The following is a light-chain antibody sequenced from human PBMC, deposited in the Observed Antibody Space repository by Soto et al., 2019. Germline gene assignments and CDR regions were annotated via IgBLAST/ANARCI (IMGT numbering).Light chain of an antibody. V-gene: IGLV4-69*01. CDR3: QTWGTGIVV. J-gene: IGLJ2*01. Sequence: QLVLTQSPSASASLGASVKLTCTLSSGHSTHAIAWHQQQPEKGPRFLMTLNSGGSPSKGDGIPDRFSGSSSGAERYLTISSLQPEDEADYYCQTWGTGIVVFGGGTKVTVL. CDR1: SGHSTHA. CDR2: LNSGGSP.